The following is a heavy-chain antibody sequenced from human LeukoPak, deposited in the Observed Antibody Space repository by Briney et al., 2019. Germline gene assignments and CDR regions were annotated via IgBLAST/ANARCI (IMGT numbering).Heavy chain of an antibody. D-gene: IGHD3-9*01. Sequence: PGGSLRLSCAASGFTFSSYGMSWVRQAPGKGLEWVSAISGSGTSTYYADSVKGRFTISCDNSKNTLYLQMNSLRAEDTAVYYCAKGNYDILTGYLYYFDYWGQGTLVTVSS. CDR3: AKGNYDILTGYLYYFDY. CDR2: ISGSGTST. J-gene: IGHJ4*02. CDR1: GFTFSSYG. V-gene: IGHV3-23*01.